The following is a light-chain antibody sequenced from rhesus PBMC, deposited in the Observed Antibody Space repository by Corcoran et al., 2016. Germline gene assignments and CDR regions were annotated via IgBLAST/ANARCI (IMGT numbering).Light chain of an antibody. J-gene: IGKJ2*01. Sequence: ETVMMQSPATLSLSPGERATLSCRASQSVGSTLAWYQQKPGQAPRLLIYSSSTRATGIPDRFSATVSGTEVTLTIISLDPEDVGIYCYQKYNDWPYSFGQGTKIEIK. V-gene: IGKV3S9*01. CDR3: QKYNDWPYS. CDR1: QSVGST. CDR2: SSS.